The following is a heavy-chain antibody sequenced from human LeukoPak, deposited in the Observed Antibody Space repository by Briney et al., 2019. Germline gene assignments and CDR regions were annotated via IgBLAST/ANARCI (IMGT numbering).Heavy chain of an antibody. CDR3: GGSGSYRPPYYFDY. J-gene: IGHJ4*02. CDR2: IIPIFGTA. V-gene: IGHV1-69*05. CDR1: GGTFSSYA. D-gene: IGHD3-10*01. Sequence: VASVKVSCKASGGTFSSYAISWVRQAPGQGLEWMGGIIPIFGTANYAQKFQGRVTITTDESTSTAYMELSSLRSEDTAVYYCGGSGSYRPPYYFDYWGQGTLVTVSS.